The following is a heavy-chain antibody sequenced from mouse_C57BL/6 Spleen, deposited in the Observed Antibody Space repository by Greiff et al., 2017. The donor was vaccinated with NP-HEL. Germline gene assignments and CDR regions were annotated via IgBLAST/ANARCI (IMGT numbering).Heavy chain of an antibody. D-gene: IGHD1-1*01. J-gene: IGHJ1*03. CDR2: INPNNGGT. Sequence: EVQLQQSGPELVKPGASVKISCKASGYTFTDYYMNWVKQSHGKSLEWIGDINPNNGGTSYNQKFKGKATLTVDKSSSTAYMVLRSLTSEDSAVYYCARLYYGSSYDWYFDVWGTGTTVTVSS. CDR1: GYTFTDYY. CDR3: ARLYYGSSYDWYFDV. V-gene: IGHV1-26*01.